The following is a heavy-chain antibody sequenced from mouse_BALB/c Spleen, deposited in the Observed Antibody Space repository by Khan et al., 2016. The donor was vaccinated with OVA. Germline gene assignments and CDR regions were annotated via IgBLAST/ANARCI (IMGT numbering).Heavy chain of an antibody. CDR1: GYTFTNYV. Sequence: QIQLVQSGPELKKPGETVKISCKASGYTFTNYVMNWVKQAPGKGLKWMGWINTYTGEPTYSDDFKGRFASSLETSASTAYLQINNLKNEDTATDCCARGNRDFDYWGQGTTLTVSS. CDR2: INTYTGEP. CDR3: ARGNRDFDY. J-gene: IGHJ2*01. D-gene: IGHD2-1*01. V-gene: IGHV9-3-1*01.